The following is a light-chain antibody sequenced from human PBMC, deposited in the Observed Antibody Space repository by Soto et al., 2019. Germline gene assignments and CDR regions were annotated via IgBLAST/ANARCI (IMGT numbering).Light chain of an antibody. CDR3: LQANSFPLT. CDR2: GAS. Sequence: ASVGARVTITCRASQGISTWLAWYQQKPGKAPKLLIYGASSLQRGVASRFSGSGSGTDSTLTISSLQPEDFATYYCLQANSFPLTFGGGTKVDI. J-gene: IGKJ4*01. V-gene: IGKV1-12*01. CDR1: QGISTW.